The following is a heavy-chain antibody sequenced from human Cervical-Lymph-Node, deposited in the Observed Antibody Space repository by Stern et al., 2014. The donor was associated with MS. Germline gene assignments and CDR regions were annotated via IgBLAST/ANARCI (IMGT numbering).Heavy chain of an antibody. D-gene: IGHD6-13*01. V-gene: IGHV3-21*01. CDR3: ARDSSSWYAIDY. Sequence: QLLESGGGLVKPGGSLRLSCAASGFTFSSYSMNWVRQAPGKGLEWVSSISSSSSYIYYADSVKGRFTISRDNAKNSLYLQMNSLRAEDTAVYYCARDSSSWYAIDYWGQGTLVTVSS. CDR2: ISSSSSYI. J-gene: IGHJ4*02. CDR1: GFTFSSYS.